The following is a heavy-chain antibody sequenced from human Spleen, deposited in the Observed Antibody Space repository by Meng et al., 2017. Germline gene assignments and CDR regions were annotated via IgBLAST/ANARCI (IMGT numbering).Heavy chain of an antibody. CDR1: GGSFSDYN. CDR3: ARDSSSTSNYYFDY. D-gene: IGHD2-2*01. Sequence: QVQLQHWGAGLLKPSATLSLTCVVSGGSFSDYNWSWIRQPPGKGLEWIGEVFHTGSTNYNPSLKSRVTISVDKSKNHFSLKLTSVTAADTAVYYCARDSSSTSNYYFDYWGQGTLVTVSS. CDR2: VFHTGST. V-gene: IGHV4-34*12. J-gene: IGHJ4*02.